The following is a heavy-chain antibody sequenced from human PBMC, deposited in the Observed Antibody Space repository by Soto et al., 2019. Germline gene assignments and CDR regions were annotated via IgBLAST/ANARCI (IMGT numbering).Heavy chain of an antibody. CDR2: INHSGST. Sequence: SETLSLTCAVYGGSFSGYYWSWIRQPPGKGLEWIGEINHSGSTNYNPSLKSRVTISVDTSKNQFSLKLSSVTAADTAVYYCARGLRYYDILTGYYSQGPSYGMDVWGQGTTVTVSS. D-gene: IGHD3-9*01. J-gene: IGHJ6*02. CDR1: GGSFSGYY. V-gene: IGHV4-34*01. CDR3: ARGLRYYDILTGYYSQGPSYGMDV.